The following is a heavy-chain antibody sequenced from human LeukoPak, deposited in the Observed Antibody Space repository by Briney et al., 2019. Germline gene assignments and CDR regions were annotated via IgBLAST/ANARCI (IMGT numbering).Heavy chain of an antibody. J-gene: IGHJ5*02. CDR3: ARVDGGTMIVVVDPPSIGLGWFDP. CDR2: IYYSGST. D-gene: IGHD3-22*01. CDR1: GGSINSYY. V-gene: IGHV4-59*01. Sequence: SETLSLTCTVSGGSINSYYWSWIRQPPGKGLEWIGYIYYSGSTKYNPSLKSRVTISVDTSKNQFSLKLSSVAAADTAVYYCARVDGGTMIVVVDPPSIGLGWFDPWGQGTLVTVSS.